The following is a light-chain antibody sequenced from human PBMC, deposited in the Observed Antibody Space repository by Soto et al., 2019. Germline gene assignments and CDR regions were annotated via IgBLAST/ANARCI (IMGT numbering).Light chain of an antibody. CDR3: AAWDNSLSGWV. CDR2: THN. Sequence: QSVLTQPPSASGTPGQRVTISCSGSSSNIGSNYVYWYQQLPGTAPKLLIYTHNQRPSGVPDRFSGSNSGTSASLAISGLRSDDEADYYCAAWDNSLSGWVFGGGTKVTVL. J-gene: IGLJ3*02. CDR1: SSNIGSNY. V-gene: IGLV1-47*02.